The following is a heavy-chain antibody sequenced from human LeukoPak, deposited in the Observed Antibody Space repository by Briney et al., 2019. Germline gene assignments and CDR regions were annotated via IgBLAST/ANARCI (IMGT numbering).Heavy chain of an antibody. CDR2: ISSSGSTI. CDR3: ARDRRRWLQLYIVDY. J-gene: IGHJ4*02. V-gene: IGHV3-48*04. D-gene: IGHD5-24*01. CDR1: GFTFSSYS. Sequence: HTGGSLRLSCAASGFTFSSYSMTWVRQAPGKGLEWVSYISSSGSTIYYADSVKGRFTISRDNAKNSLYLQMNSLRAEDTAVYYCARDRRRWLQLYIVDYWGQGTLVTVSS.